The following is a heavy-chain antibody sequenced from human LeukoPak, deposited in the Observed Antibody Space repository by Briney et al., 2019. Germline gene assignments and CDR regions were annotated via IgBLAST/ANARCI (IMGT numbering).Heavy chain of an antibody. D-gene: IGHD3-22*01. Sequence: PGGSLRVSCAASGFTFSSYAMSWVRQAPGKGLEWVSAISGSGGSTYYADSVKGRFTISRDNSKNTLYLQMNSLRAEDTAVYYCAKDRQVVVVITEAFDIWGQGTMVTVSS. J-gene: IGHJ3*02. CDR2: ISGSGGST. CDR3: AKDRQVVVVITEAFDI. CDR1: GFTFSSYA. V-gene: IGHV3-23*01.